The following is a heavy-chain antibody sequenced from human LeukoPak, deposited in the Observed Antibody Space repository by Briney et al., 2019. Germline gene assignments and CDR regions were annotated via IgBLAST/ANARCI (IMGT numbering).Heavy chain of an antibody. D-gene: IGHD3-3*01. Sequence: ASXKVSCKASGYTFTSYGISWVRQAPGQGLEWMGWISAYNGNTNYAQKLQGRVTMTTDTSTSTAYMELRSLRSDDTAVYYCARATFTVLRFLEWLPVFDYWGQGTLVTVSS. CDR2: ISAYNGNT. J-gene: IGHJ4*02. CDR1: GYTFTSYG. CDR3: ARATFTVLRFLEWLPVFDY. V-gene: IGHV1-18*01.